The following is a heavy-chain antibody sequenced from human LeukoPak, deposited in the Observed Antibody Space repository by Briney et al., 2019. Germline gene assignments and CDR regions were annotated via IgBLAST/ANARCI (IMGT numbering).Heavy chain of an antibody. CDR3: ARDDGTGYYYFDY. CDR1: GGSVSSGGYY. Sequence: SETLSLTCTVSGGSVSSGGYYWIWIPQHPGKGREWIGYIYYSGSTYYNPSLKSRVTISLDTSKNQFSLKLSSVTAADTAVYYCARDDGTGYYYFDYWGQGTLVTVSS. J-gene: IGHJ4*02. V-gene: IGHV4-31*03. D-gene: IGHD3-22*01. CDR2: IYYSGST.